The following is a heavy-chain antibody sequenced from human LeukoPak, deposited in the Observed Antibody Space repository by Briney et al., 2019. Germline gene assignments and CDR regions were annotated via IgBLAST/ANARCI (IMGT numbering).Heavy chain of an antibody. CDR1: GFTLSSYA. V-gene: IGHV3-23*01. D-gene: IGHD6-19*01. Sequence: PGGSLRLSCAASGFTLSSYAMSWVRQAPGKGLEWVARISGSGVTTYHADAVKGRFTISRDNSKNTLYLQMDRLRVEDTALYYCAKSYSTGWYFGNGMDVWGQGTAVTVSS. CDR3: AKSYSTGWYFGNGMDV. J-gene: IGHJ6*02. CDR2: ISGSGVTT.